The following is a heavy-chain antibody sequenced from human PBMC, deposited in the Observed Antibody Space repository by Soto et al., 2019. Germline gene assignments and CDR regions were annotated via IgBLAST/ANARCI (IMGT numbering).Heavy chain of an antibody. CDR2: IYPGDSDT. V-gene: IGHV5-51*01. CDR3: ARRMHYYGSRTYSWGLDY. J-gene: IGHJ4*02. D-gene: IGHD3-10*01. CDR1: GYSFTNYW. Sequence: PGESLKISCKASGYSFTNYWIVWVRQMPGKGLEWMGIIYPGDSDTRYSPSFQGQVTISADRSFSTAYLQWSSLKASDTAMYYFARRMHYYGSRTYSWGLDYWGQGTLVTVSS.